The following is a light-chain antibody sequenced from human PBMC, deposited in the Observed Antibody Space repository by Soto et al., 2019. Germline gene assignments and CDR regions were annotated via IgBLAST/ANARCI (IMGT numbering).Light chain of an antibody. Sequence: QSVLTQPPSASGTPGQRVTISCSGSSSNIGRNPVNWYLQLPGTAPKLLIYSNNQRPSGVPARVSASKSGTSASLTISGLEPEDEADYYCATWDDSLYGMVFGGGTKLTVL. CDR3: ATWDDSLYGMV. CDR2: SNN. CDR1: SSNIGRNP. V-gene: IGLV1-44*01. J-gene: IGLJ2*01.